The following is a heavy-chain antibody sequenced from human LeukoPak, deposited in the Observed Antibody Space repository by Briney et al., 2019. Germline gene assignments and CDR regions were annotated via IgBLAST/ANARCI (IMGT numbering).Heavy chain of an antibody. Sequence: GGSLRLSCAASGFTFSSYWMHWVRQAPGKGLVWVSYFNGDDSGTNYADSVQGRFTISRDNAKSTLYLQINSLRAEDTAVYYCARLRRDYYFDYWGQGTLVTVSS. D-gene: IGHD3-3*01. J-gene: IGHJ4*02. CDR3: ARLRRDYYFDY. CDR1: GFTFSSYW. CDR2: FNGDDSGT. V-gene: IGHV3-74*01.